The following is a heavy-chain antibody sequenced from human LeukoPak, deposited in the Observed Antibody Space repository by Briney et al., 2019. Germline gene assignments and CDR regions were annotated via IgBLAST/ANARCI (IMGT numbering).Heavy chain of an antibody. V-gene: IGHV1-69*04. J-gene: IGHJ4*02. D-gene: IGHD3-3*01. CDR3: ARDSHDFWSGPIDY. Sequence: SVKVSCKASGYTFTSYDISWVRQAPGQGLEWMGRIIPILGIANYAQKFQGRVTITADKSTSTAYMELSSLRSEDTAVYYCARDSHDFWSGPIDYWGQGTLVTVSS. CDR2: IIPILGIA. CDR1: GYTFTSYD.